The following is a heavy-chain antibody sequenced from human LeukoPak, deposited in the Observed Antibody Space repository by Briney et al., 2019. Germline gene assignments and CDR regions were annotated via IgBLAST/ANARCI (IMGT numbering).Heavy chain of an antibody. D-gene: IGHD3-22*01. J-gene: IGHJ4*02. Sequence: RGESLKISCKGSGYSFTSYWIGWVRQMPGKGLEWMGIIYPGDSDTRYSPSFQGQVTISADKSISTAYLQWSSLKASDTAMYYCARHRGHYYDSMYGVFDYWGQGTLSPSPQ. CDR1: GYSFTSYW. V-gene: IGHV5-51*01. CDR3: ARHRGHYYDSMYGVFDY. CDR2: IYPGDSDT.